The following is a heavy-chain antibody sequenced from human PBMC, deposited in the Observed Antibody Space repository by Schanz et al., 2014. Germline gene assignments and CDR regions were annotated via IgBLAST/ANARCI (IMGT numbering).Heavy chain of an antibody. D-gene: IGHD1-1*01. CDR1: GASISSSNW. J-gene: IGHJ2*01. CDR2: IYSRGSS. CDR3: ARDTTWRLDL. V-gene: IGHV4-61*02. Sequence: QVQLQESGPGLVKPSGTLSLTCAVSGASISSSNWWSWVRQPAGKGLEWIGRIYSRGSSTYNPSLKSRVPISIDTSNNQFSLKLNSVTAADTAVYYCARDTTWRLDLWGRGTLVTVSS.